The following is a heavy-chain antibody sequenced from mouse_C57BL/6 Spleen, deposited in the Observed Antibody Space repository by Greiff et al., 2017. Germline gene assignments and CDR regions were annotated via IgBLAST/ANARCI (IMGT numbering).Heavy chain of an antibody. CDR3: ARLSFYDYEGTFDY. V-gene: IGHV1-80*01. J-gene: IGHJ2*01. CDR1: GYAFSSYW. Sequence: QVQLKQSGAELVKPGASVKISCKASGYAFSSYWMNWVKQRPGKGLEWIGQIYPGDGDTNYNGKFKGKATLTADKSSSTAYMQLSSLTSEDSAVYFCARLSFYDYEGTFDYWGQGTTLTVSS. CDR2: IYPGDGDT. D-gene: IGHD2-4*01.